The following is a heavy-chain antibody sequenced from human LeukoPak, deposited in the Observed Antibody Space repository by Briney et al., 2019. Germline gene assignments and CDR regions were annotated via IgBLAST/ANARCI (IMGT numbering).Heavy chain of an antibody. V-gene: IGHV4-39*07. D-gene: IGHD3-22*01. CDR2: IYYSGST. Sequence: SETLSLTCTVSGGSISSSSYYWGWIRQPPGKGLEWIGSIYYSGSTYYNPSLKSRVTISVDTSKNQFSLKLSSVTAADTAVYYCARDQVSYYDSSGYEFPMGYYYGMDVWGQGTTVTVSS. CDR1: GGSISSSSYY. CDR3: ARDQVSYYDSSGYEFPMGYYYGMDV. J-gene: IGHJ6*02.